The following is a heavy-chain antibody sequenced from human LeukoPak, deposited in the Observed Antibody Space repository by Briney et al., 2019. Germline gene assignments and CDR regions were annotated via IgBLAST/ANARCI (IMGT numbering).Heavy chain of an antibody. Sequence: GGSLRLSCAASGFTFSTYSMNWVRQAPGKGLEWVSSISSSSSYIYYADSVKGRFTISRDNSKNTLYLQINSLRAEDTAVYYCARGGESGDYPRWGQGTMVTVSS. J-gene: IGHJ3*01. D-gene: IGHD4-17*01. CDR1: GFTFSTYS. CDR2: ISSSSSYI. CDR3: ARGGESGDYPR. V-gene: IGHV3-21*01.